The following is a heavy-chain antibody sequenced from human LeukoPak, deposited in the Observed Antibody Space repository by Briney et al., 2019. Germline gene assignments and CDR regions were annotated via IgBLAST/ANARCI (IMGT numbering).Heavy chain of an antibody. D-gene: IGHD1-1*01. Sequence: GGSLRLSCAASGFTLSSYWMHWVRQVPGKGLVWVSRINPDGSFTTYADSVKGRFTISRDNAKNTVHLQMNSLRAEDTAVYYCVRNLLAMEGYWGQGTLVTVSS. CDR1: GFTLSSYW. CDR3: VRNLLAMEGY. V-gene: IGHV3-74*01. CDR2: INPDGSFT. J-gene: IGHJ4*02.